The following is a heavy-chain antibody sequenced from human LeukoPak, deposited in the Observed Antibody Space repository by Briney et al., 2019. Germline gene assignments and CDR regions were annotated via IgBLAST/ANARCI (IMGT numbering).Heavy chain of an antibody. J-gene: IGHJ6*02. Sequence: GGSLGLSCAASGFTVSSNYMSWVRQAPGKGLEWVSLIYSGGSTYYADSVKGRFTIARDNSKNTLYLQMNSLRAEDTAVYYCARAYCSSTSCYMDVWGQGTTVTVSS. V-gene: IGHV3-53*01. CDR3: ARAYCSSTSCYMDV. CDR2: IYSGGST. D-gene: IGHD2-2*01. CDR1: GFTVSSNY.